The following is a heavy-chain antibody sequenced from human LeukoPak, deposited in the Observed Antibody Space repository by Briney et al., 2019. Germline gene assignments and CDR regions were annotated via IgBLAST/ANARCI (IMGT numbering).Heavy chain of an antibody. J-gene: IGHJ2*01. Sequence: ASVKVSCKASGYTFTSYYMHWVRQAPGQGLEWMGIINPSGGSTSYAQKFQGRVTMTRDMSTSTVYMELSSLRSEDTAVYYCARVTTVANWYFDLWGRGTLVTVSS. CDR3: ARVTTVANWYFDL. D-gene: IGHD4-23*01. CDR2: INPSGGST. CDR1: GYTFTSYY. V-gene: IGHV1-46*01.